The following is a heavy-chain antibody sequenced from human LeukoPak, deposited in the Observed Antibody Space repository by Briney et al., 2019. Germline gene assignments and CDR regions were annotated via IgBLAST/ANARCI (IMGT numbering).Heavy chain of an antibody. CDR1: GFSFNAFW. CDR2: IHRDGSVR. Sequence: GGSLRLSCEASGFSFNAFWMSWVRQAPGKGLEWVANIHRDGSVRHYVESVRGRFTISRDNAKNSLFLQMNSLRVEDTAVYYCAREDGGWLRADRLGKGTLVTVSS. CDR3: AREDGGWLRADR. V-gene: IGHV3-7*01. D-gene: IGHD5-24*01. J-gene: IGHJ5*02.